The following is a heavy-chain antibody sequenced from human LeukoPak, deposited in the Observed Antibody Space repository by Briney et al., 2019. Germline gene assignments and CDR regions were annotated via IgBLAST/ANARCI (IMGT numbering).Heavy chain of an antibody. V-gene: IGHV1-3*01. CDR2: INAGHGNT. Sequence: ASVKVSCKASGYTFASYAIQWVRQAPGQRLEWMGWINAGHGNTKYSQNFQGRVTITRDTSASTAYMELSSLRSEDTAVYYCARGAGFAEPLPEYWGQGTLLTVSS. J-gene: IGHJ4*02. CDR1: GYTFASYA. D-gene: IGHD1-14*01. CDR3: ARGAGFAEPLPEY.